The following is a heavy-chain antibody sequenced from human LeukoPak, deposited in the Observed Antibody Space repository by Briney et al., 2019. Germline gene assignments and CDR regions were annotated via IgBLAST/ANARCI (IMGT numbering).Heavy chain of an antibody. Sequence: GGSLRLSCVASGFSFRNYAIHWVRQAPGKGLEYVSVINTDGRITYYADSVKGRFTISRDNSKNTVYLPMDSLRGEDMAVYYCTRDGGSFCDFDYWGQGALVTVSS. D-gene: IGHD1-26*01. CDR2: INTDGRIT. CDR1: GFSFRNYA. CDR3: TRDGGSFCDFDY. V-gene: IGHV3-64*02. J-gene: IGHJ4*01.